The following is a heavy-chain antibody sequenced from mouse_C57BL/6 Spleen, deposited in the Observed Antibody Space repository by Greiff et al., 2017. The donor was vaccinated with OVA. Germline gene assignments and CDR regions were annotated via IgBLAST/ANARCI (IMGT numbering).Heavy chain of an antibody. CDR1: GYSFTGYY. CDR3: ARAPDYYGSSYNY. CDR2: INPSTGGT. V-gene: IGHV1-42*01. J-gene: IGHJ2*01. Sequence: EVQLQQSGPELVKPGASVKISCKASGYSFTGYYMNWVKQSPEKSLEWIGEINPSTGGTTYNQKFKAKATLTVDKSSSTAYMQLKSLTSEDSAVYYCARAPDYYGSSYNYWGQGTTLTVSS. D-gene: IGHD1-1*01.